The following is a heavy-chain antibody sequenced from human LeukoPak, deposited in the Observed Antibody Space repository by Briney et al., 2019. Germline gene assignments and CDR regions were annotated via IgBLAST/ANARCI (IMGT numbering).Heavy chain of an antibody. CDR2: IYHSGST. V-gene: IGHV4-30-2*01. J-gene: IGHJ3*02. CDR3: ARLGSGNAFDI. CDR1: GGSISSGGYS. Sequence: SETMSLTCAVSGGSISSGGYSWSWIRQPPGKGLEWIGYIYHSGSTYYSPSLKSRVTISVDRSKNQFSLKLSSVTAADTAVYYCARLGSGNAFDIWGQGTMVTVSS. D-gene: IGHD3-10*01.